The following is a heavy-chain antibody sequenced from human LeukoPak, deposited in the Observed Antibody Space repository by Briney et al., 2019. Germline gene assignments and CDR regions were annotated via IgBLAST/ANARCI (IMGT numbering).Heavy chain of an antibody. CDR2: IKQDGSEK. V-gene: IGHV3-7*01. CDR1: GFTFSSYW. D-gene: IGHD1-26*01. Sequence: GGSLRHSCAASGFTFSSYWMSWVRQAPGKGLEWVANIKQDGSEKYYVDSVKGRFTISRDNAKSTLYLQMNSLRVEDTAVYYCARGGSYSSNAFDIWGQGTMVTVSS. CDR3: ARGGSYSSNAFDI. J-gene: IGHJ3*02.